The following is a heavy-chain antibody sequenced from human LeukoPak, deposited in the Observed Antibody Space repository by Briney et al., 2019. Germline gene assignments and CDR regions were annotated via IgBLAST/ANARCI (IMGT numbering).Heavy chain of an antibody. D-gene: IGHD3-22*01. CDR2: IHSDGST. CDR3: ARDLDYFDSSGSHRRRNYFDY. Sequence: GGSLRLSCAASGLTVSTNYMTWVRQAPGKGLEWVSIIHSDGSTYYADSVEGRFTISRDNYKNTLYLQMNSLRGEDTAMYYCARDLDYFDSSGSHRRRNYFDYWGQGTLVTVSP. CDR1: GLTVSTNY. V-gene: IGHV3-53*01. J-gene: IGHJ4*02.